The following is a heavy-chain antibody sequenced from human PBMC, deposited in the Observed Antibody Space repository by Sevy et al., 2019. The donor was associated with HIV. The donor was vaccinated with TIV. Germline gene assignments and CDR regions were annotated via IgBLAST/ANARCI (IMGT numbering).Heavy chain of an antibody. CDR3: ARDSNSGYYYYYAMDV. D-gene: IGHD1-26*01. CDR1: GFIISNYA. V-gene: IGHV3-30-3*01. Sequence: GGSLRLSCAASGFIISNYAMHWVRQAPGKGLEWVAVISYDGINKYYADSVKGRFTISRDNSKNTLYVQMNSLRAEDTAVYYCARDSNSGYYYYYAMDVWGQGTTVTVSS. CDR2: ISYDGINK. J-gene: IGHJ6*02.